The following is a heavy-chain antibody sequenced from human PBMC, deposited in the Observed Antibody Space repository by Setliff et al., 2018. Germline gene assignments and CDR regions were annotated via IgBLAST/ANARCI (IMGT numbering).Heavy chain of an antibody. Sequence: GGSLRLSCVTSGFSFGDYAMNWVRQAPGKGLEWVTNINKDGSERNYVDSVKGRFTISRDNAKNSVYLQMNSLRADDTAVYYCVPQGPGYGNGWWTNWFDPWGQGTLVTVSS. D-gene: IGHD6-19*01. V-gene: IGHV3-7*03. CDR3: VPQGPGYGNGWWTNWFDP. CDR1: GFSFGDYA. J-gene: IGHJ5*02. CDR2: INKDGSER.